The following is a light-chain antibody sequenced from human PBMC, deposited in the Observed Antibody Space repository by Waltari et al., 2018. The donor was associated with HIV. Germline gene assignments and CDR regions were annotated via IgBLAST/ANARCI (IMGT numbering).Light chain of an antibody. V-gene: IGLV1-44*01. Sequence: QSVLAQPPSVSGTPGQRVTISCSGGYSNIGSTTVNWYIQLPGAAPKLRIYVNNRRPSGVPDRFSGSKSGTSASLAISGLQTEDEADYFCAAWDDARRGWVFGGGTRVTVL. J-gene: IGLJ3*02. CDR1: YSNIGSTT. CDR3: AAWDDARRGWV. CDR2: VNN.